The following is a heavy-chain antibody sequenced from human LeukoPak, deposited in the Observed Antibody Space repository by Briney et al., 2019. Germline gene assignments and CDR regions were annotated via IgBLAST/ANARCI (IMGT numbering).Heavy chain of an antibody. Sequence: SETLSLTCTVSGGSISSYYWSWIRQPAGKGLEWIGRIYTSGSTNYNPSLKSRVTMSVDTSKNQFSLKLSSVTAADTAVYYCARMLGYCSSTSCGYYYYMDVWGKGTTVTISS. CDR3: ARMLGYCSSTSCGYYYYMDV. CDR2: IYTSGST. CDR1: GGSISSYY. V-gene: IGHV4-4*07. D-gene: IGHD2-2*01. J-gene: IGHJ6*03.